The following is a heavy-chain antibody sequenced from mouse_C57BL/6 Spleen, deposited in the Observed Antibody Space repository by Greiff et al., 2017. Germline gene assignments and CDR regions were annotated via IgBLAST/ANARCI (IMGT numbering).Heavy chain of an antibody. CDR1: GYTFTSYW. J-gene: IGHJ4*01. D-gene: IGHD2-4*01. Sequence: QVQLQQPGAELVKPGASVKLSCKASGYTFTSYWMHWVKQRPGQGLEWIGMIHPNSGSTNYNEKFKSKATLTVDKSSSTAYMQLSSLTSEDSAVYYCARRVIYYDQRAMDDGGQGTSVTVSS. CDR2: IHPNSGST. V-gene: IGHV1-64*01. CDR3: ARRVIYYDQRAMDD.